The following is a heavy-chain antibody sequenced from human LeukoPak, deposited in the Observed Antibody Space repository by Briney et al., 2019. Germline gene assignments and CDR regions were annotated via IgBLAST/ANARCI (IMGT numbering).Heavy chain of an antibody. CDR2: ISYDGSNK. J-gene: IGHJ5*02. D-gene: IGHD5-12*01. V-gene: IGHV3-30-3*01. CDR3: ARGSPTNH. Sequence: GLEWVAVISYDGSNKYYADSVKGRFTISRDNSKNTLYLQMNSLRAEDTAVYYCARGSPTNHWGQGTLVTVSS.